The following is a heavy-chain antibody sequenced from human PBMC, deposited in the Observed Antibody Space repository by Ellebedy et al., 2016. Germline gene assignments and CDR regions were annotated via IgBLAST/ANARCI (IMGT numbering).Heavy chain of an antibody. V-gene: IGHV3-30-3*01. CDR1: GFTFSNYA. CDR3: ARGGDTYYFYYGVDA. D-gene: IGHD2-21*01. Sequence: GGSLRLSCAASGFTFSNYAIHWVRQAPGKGLEWVAVISYDGRNRYDADSVKGRFTISRDNSKNTLFLQMNSLRPEDTAAYYCARGGDTYYFYYGVDAWGQGTTVTVSS. CDR2: ISYDGRNR. J-gene: IGHJ6*02.